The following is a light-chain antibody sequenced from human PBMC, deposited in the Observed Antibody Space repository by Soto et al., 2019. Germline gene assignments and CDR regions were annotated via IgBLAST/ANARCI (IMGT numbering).Light chain of an antibody. V-gene: IGKV1-5*03. CDR3: QQYNSFPNT. CDR2: KAS. Sequence: DIQRTQSPSALSASVGDRVTITCRASQGIDSWLAWYQQKPGKAPKLLIYKASTLETGVPSRFSGSASGTEFTLAITSLQPDDFATYFCQQYNSFPNTFGQGTKLEIK. J-gene: IGKJ2*01. CDR1: QGIDSW.